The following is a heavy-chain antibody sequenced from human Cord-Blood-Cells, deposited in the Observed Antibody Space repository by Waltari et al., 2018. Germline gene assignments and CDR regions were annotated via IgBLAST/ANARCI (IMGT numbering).Heavy chain of an antibody. J-gene: IGHJ4*02. CDR3: AMSASSSWLDY. Sequence: EVQLVESGGGLVKPGGSLRLSCAASGFTLSSYSMNWVRQAPGKGRDGCSSIRSSSSYIYYADSVKGRFTISRDNAKNSRYLQMNSLRAEDTAVYYCAMSASSSWLDYWGQGTLVTVSS. V-gene: IGHV3-21*01. CDR2: IRSSSSYI. CDR1: GFTLSSYS. D-gene: IGHD6-13*01.